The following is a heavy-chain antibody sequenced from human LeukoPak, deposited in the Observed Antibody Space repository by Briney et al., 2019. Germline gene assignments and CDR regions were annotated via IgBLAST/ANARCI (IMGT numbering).Heavy chain of an antibody. CDR1: GGSISSYY. CDR2: IYYSAST. CDR3: ARDLSGYGIFDY. J-gene: IGHJ4*02. Sequence: SETLSLTCTVSGGSISSYYWSWIRQPPGKGLEWIGYIYYSASTYHNPSLKSRVTVSVDTSKNQFSLKLSSVTAADTAVYYCARDLSGYGIFDYWGQGTLVTVSS. V-gene: IGHV4-59*12. D-gene: IGHD5-12*01.